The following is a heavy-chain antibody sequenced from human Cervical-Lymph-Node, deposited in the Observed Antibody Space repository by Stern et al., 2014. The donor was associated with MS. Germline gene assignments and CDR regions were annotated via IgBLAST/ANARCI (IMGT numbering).Heavy chain of an antibody. J-gene: IGHJ3*02. CDR3: ARDHLESGLRFLPVEAFDI. CDR1: GFTFSSYW. Sequence: DQLVESGGGLVQPGGSLRLSCAASGFTFSSYWMHWVRQAPGKGLVLVSRINSDGSSTSYADSVKGRFTISRDNAKNTLYLQMNSLRGEDTAVYYCARDHLESGLRFLPVEAFDIWGQGTMVTVSS. V-gene: IGHV3-74*01. D-gene: IGHD3-3*01. CDR2: INSDGSST.